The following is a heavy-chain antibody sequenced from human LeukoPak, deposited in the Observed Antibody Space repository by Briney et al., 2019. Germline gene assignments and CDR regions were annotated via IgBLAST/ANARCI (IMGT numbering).Heavy chain of an antibody. CDR1: GYTFTGYY. CDR2: INPNSGGT. CDR3: ARDYYDSSWFDP. D-gene: IGHD3-22*01. J-gene: IGHJ5*02. V-gene: IGHV1-2*02. Sequence: ASVKVSCKASGYTFTGYYMHWVRQAPGQGLEWMGWINPNSGGTNYAQKFQGRVTMTRDTSISTAYMELSRLRSDDTAVYYCARDYYDSSWFDPWGQGTLVTVSS.